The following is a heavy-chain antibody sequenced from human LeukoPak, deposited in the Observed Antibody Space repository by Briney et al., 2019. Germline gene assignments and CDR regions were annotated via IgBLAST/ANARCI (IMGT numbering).Heavy chain of an antibody. D-gene: IGHD5-12*01. J-gene: IGHJ4*02. CDR1: GGTFSSYA. CDR3: ARARRDGYNVDY. V-gene: IGHV1-69*04. Sequence: SVKVSCKASGGTFSSYAISWVRQAPGQGLEWMGRIIPILGIANYAQKFQGRVTITADKSTSTAYMELSSLRSEDTAVYYCARARRDGYNVDYWGQGTLVTVSS. CDR2: IIPILGIA.